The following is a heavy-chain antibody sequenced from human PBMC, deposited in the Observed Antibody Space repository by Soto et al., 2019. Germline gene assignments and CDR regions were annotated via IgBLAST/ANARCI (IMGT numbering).Heavy chain of an antibody. Sequence: EVQLLESGGGLVQPGGSLRLSCAASEFTFSSYTMNWVRQAPGKGLEWVSGINSGGRTYYADSVKGRFTISRDDSKNTLYLQIISLRAEDTAVYYCAKDLRPDGVWDFDYWGQGTLVTVSS. V-gene: IGHV3-23*01. J-gene: IGHJ4*02. CDR3: AKDLRPDGVWDFDY. D-gene: IGHD4-17*01. CDR1: EFTFSSYT. CDR2: INSGGRT.